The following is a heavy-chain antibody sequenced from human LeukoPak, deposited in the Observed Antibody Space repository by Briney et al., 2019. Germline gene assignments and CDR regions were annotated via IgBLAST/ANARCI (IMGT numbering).Heavy chain of an antibody. J-gene: IGHJ4*02. V-gene: IGHV1-8*01. Sequence: VSVKVSCKASGYTFTSYDISWVRQATGQGLEWMGRMNPNSGNTDYAQKFQGRVTMTRNTSISTAYMELSSLRSDDTAVYYCARVHYSGTYFSQNYFDYWGQGTLATVSS. CDR2: MNPNSGNT. D-gene: IGHD1-26*01. CDR1: GYTFTSYD. CDR3: ARVHYSGTYFSQNYFDY.